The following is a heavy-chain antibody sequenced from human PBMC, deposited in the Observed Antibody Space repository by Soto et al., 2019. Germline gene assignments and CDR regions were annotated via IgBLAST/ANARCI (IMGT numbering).Heavy chain of an antibody. Sequence: QVQLVQSGGEVKKPGAAVKVSCKASGYTFTTFGIGWVRQAPGQGLEWMGWISAYSGNTEYPEKLQGRVTMTIDTSTSTTYMELRSLRSDDKAVYYCARAFCSGGRCYLDYWGQGALVTVSS. CDR1: GYTFTTFG. CDR3: ARAFCSGGRCYLDY. J-gene: IGHJ4*02. V-gene: IGHV1-18*01. CDR2: ISAYSGNT. D-gene: IGHD2-15*01.